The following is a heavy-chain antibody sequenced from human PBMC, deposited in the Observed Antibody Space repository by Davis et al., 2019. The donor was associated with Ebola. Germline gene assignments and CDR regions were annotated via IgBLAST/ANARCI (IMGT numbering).Heavy chain of an antibody. Sequence: ASALDFSYASGYIFSTFYMHWLRQLPGQGLEWLGLFNPSGGTTTFAQKFGGRVTMTGDTSTITFYMEIRSLSYEDTAIYYCAMSDSSGDDFDIWGQGTMVTVSS. V-gene: IGHV1-46*01. CDR1: GYIFSTFY. CDR3: AMSDSSGDDFDI. CDR2: FNPSGGTT. D-gene: IGHD3-22*01. J-gene: IGHJ3*02.